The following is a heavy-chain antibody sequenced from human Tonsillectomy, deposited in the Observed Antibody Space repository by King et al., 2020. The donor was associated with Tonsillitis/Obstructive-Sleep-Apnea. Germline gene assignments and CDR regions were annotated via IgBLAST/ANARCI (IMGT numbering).Heavy chain of an antibody. D-gene: IGHD3-22*01. CDR1: GYTFPNYG. V-gene: IGHV1-18*01. Sequence: QLVQSGAEVKKPGASVKVSCKASGYTFPNYGISWVRQAPGQGLEWMGWISAYNGYTNYAQKLQGRLTMTTDTSTSTAYLELRSLRSDDTAVYYCARDSMSHYYDSSGYYTFIYWGQGTLVTVSS. J-gene: IGHJ4*02. CDR2: ISAYNGYT. CDR3: ARDSMSHYYDSSGYYTFIY.